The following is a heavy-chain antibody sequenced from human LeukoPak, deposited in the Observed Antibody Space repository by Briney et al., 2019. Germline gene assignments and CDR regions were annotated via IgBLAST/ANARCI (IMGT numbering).Heavy chain of an antibody. D-gene: IGHD2-8*01. CDR3: ARALNGYFDS. CDR2: IYHSGST. V-gene: IGHV4-38-2*01. Sequence: SETLSLTCAVSGYSISSGYYWGWIRQPPGKGPEWVGTIYHSGSTYYNPSLKSRVTISLDTSKNQFSLKLSSVTAADTAVYYCARALNGYFDSWGQGTLVTVSS. CDR1: GYSISSGYY. J-gene: IGHJ4*02.